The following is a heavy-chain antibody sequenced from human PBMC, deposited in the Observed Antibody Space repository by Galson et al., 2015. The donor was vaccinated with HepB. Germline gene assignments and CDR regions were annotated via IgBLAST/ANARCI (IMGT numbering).Heavy chain of an antibody. D-gene: IGHD3-10*01. J-gene: IGHJ4*02. Sequence: SLRLSCAASGFTFSSYAMSWVRQAPGKGLEWVSAISGSGGSTYYADSVKGRFTISRDNSKNTLHLQMNSLRAEDTAVYYCANGIWFGESPTDYWGQGTLVTVSS. CDR3: ANGIWFGESPTDY. CDR2: ISGSGGST. V-gene: IGHV3-23*01. CDR1: GFTFSSYA.